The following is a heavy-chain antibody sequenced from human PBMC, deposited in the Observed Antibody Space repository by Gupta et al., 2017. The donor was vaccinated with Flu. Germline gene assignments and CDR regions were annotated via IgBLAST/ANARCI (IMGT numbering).Heavy chain of an antibody. V-gene: IGHV3-7*01. D-gene: IGHD1-1*01. CDR2: IKYDGSEK. J-gene: IGHJ4*02. CDR3: ATRNLFQN. CDR1: GFTFSGHW. Sequence: RLSCLVSGFTFSGHWMNWIRQVPGKGLEWVANIKYDGSEKNYVDSVKGRFTISRDNAKNSVYLQMSSLRAEDTAVYYCATRNLFQNWGQGARVTGSS.